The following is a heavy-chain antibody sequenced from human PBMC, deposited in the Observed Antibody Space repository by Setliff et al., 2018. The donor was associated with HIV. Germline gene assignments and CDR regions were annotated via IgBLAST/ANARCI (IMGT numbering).Heavy chain of an antibody. Sequence: SETLSLTCTVSGSSISSNYYWSWLRQPPGKGLEWIGDINHSGRTNYNPSLKSRVTISVDTSKNQFSLKLTSMTAADTAVYYCALRRYSSWARFDSWGQGTLVTVS. V-gene: IGHV4-34*01. CDR1: GSSISSNYY. CDR3: ALRRYSSWARFDS. CDR2: INHSGRT. D-gene: IGHD2-21*01. J-gene: IGHJ4*02.